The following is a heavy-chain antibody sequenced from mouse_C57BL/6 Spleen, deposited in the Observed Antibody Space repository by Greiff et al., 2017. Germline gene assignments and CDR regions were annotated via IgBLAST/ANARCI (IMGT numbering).Heavy chain of an antibody. Sequence: VQLQQSGAELVKPGASVKISCKASGYAFSSYWMNWVKQRPGKGLEWIGQIYPGDGDTNYNVKFKGKATLTADKSSSTAYMQLSSLTSEDSAVYFCARLTGTPYYFDYWGQGTTLTVSS. D-gene: IGHD4-1*01. V-gene: IGHV1-80*01. CDR3: ARLTGTPYYFDY. J-gene: IGHJ2*01. CDR2: IYPGDGDT. CDR1: GYAFSSYW.